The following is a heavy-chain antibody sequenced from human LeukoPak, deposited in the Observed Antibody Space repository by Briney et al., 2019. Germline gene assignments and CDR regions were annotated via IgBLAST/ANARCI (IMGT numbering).Heavy chain of an antibody. V-gene: IGHV1-8*03. CDR1: GYTFTSHD. Sequence: RASVKVSCTASGYTFTSHDINWVRQATGQGLEWMGWMNPNVGNTGYAQKFQGRVAFTRNTSISTAYMELTSLRSEDTAVYYCAREVRHRSYNWFDLWGQGTLVTVSS. CDR3: AREVRHRSYNWFDL. D-gene: IGHD3-16*02. J-gene: IGHJ5*02. CDR2: MNPNVGNT.